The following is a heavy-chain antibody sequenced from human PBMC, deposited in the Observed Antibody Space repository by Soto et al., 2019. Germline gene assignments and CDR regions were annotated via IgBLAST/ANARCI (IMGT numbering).Heavy chain of an antibody. D-gene: IGHD4-17*01. CDR3: AKDQRDYGGNSWGAFDI. J-gene: IGHJ3*02. V-gene: IGHV3-23*01. CDR1: GFAFNNYA. CDR2: ISGFGGST. Sequence: EVQLLESGGGLVQPGGSLRLSCAASGFAFNNYAMSWVRQAPGKGLEWVSAISGFGGSTYYADSVKGRFTISRDNSKNTLYLQMHSLRADDTAVYYCAKDQRDYGGNSWGAFDIWGQGTMVTVSS.